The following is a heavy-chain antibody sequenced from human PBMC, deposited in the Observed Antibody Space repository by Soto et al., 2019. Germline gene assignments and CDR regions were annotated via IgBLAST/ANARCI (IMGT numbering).Heavy chain of an antibody. Sequence: ASVKVSCKASGYTFTSYGISWVRQAPGQGLEWMAWINPYNGNTKYAEKFLGRVTVTTDTSTATAYMEVRSLTSDDSVVFYCARVGVGLAAPRVWPYWGQGTPVTVS. CDR2: INPYNGNT. CDR1: GYTFTSYG. D-gene: IGHD6-13*01. J-gene: IGHJ4*02. CDR3: ARVGVGLAAPRVWPY. V-gene: IGHV1-18*01.